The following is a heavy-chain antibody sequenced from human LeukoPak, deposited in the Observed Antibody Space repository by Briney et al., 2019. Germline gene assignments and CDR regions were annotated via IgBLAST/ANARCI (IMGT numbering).Heavy chain of an antibody. CDR3: ARVNLYDVEMATGIDI. D-gene: IGHD5-24*01. CDR1: GGSISSGDYY. CDR2: IYYSGST. J-gene: IGHJ3*02. V-gene: IGHV4-30-4*08. Sequence: PSQTLSLTCTVPGGSISSGDYYWRWIRQPPGKGLEWIRYIYYSGSTYYNPSLKRRVTISVDTSKNQFSLKQSSVTAADTAVYYCARVNLYDVEMATGIDIWGQGTMVTVSS.